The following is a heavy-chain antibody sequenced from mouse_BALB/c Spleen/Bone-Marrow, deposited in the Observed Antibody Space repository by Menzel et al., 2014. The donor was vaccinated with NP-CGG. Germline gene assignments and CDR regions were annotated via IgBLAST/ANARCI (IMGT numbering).Heavy chain of an antibody. D-gene: IGHD1-1*01. CDR1: GYSFTGYT. J-gene: IGHJ2*01. CDR2: INPYNGGT. CDR3: AGGTVDYFDY. Sequence: VQLQQPGPELVKPGASMKISCKASGYSFTGYTMNWVKQSHGKDLEWIGCINPYNGGTSYNQKFKGKATLTVDKSSSKAYMRLLSLASEAAAVYYCAGGTVDYFDYWGQGTTLTVSS. V-gene: IGHV1-18*01.